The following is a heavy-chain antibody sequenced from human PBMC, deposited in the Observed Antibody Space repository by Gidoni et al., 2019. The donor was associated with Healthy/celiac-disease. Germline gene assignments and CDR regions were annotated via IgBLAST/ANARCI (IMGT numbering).Heavy chain of an antibody. Sequence: QVQLVQSGAEVKKPGSSVKVSCKASGGTFSSYAISWVRQAPGQGLAWMGGVIPIFGTANYAQKFQVRVTLTADKSTSTAYMELSSLRSEDTAVYYCARAYYDSCGYGHSSWRFDYWGQGTLVTVSS. CDR3: ARAYYDSCGYGHSSWRFDY. J-gene: IGHJ4*02. V-gene: IGHV1-69*06. CDR2: VIPIFGTA. CDR1: GGTFSSYA. D-gene: IGHD3-22*01.